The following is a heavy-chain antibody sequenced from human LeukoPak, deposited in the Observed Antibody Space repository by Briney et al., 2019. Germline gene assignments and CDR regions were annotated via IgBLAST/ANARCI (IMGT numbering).Heavy chain of an antibody. J-gene: IGHJ4*02. D-gene: IGHD6-13*01. CDR3: ARPSSSWYYFDY. V-gene: IGHV1-69*13. Sequence: ASVKVSCKASGGTFSSYAISWVRQAPGQGLEWMGGIIPIFGTANYAQKFQGRVTITADESTSTAYMVLSSLRSEDTAVYYCARPSSSWYYFDYWGQRTLVTVSS. CDR1: GGTFSSYA. CDR2: IIPIFGTA.